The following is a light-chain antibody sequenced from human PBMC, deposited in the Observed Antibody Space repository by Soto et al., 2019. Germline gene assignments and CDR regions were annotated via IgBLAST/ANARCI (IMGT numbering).Light chain of an antibody. CDR2: DAM. V-gene: IGKV1-5*01. Sequence: DIQMTQSPSTLSASVGDRVTITCRASQSVFIWVVWYQQKPGRAPKLLIFDAMNLEYGVPSRFSGDGSETEFTLTISSLEPDDFATYYCQQYSGNSFTFGQGTKVEI. CDR1: QSVFIW. CDR3: QQYSGNSFT. J-gene: IGKJ2*01.